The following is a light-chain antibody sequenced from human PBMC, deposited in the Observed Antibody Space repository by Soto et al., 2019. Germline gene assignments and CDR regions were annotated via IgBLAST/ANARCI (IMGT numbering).Light chain of an antibody. CDR1: QSVTNNQ. J-gene: IGKJ1*01. CDR3: QQYGSSGT. CDR2: GAS. Sequence: EIVCTQSPVTLSLCAVERATLSCRASQSVTNNQFAWFRQKPGQAPRLLIYGASNRATGIPDRFSGSGSGTDFTLTISRLETEDFAVYYCQQYGSSGTFGQGTKVDIK. V-gene: IGKV3-20*01.